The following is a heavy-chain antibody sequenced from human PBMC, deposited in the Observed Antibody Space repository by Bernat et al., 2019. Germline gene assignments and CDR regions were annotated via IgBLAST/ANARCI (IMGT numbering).Heavy chain of an antibody. CDR1: GFTFSSYE. V-gene: IGHV3-48*03. CDR3: ARAISSSWYLNGVYMDV. CDR2: ISSSGSTI. J-gene: IGHJ6*03. D-gene: IGHD6-13*01. Sequence: EVQLVESGGGLVQPGGSLRLSCAASGFTFSSYEMNWVRQAPGKGLEWVSYISSSGSTIYYADSVKGRFTISRDNAKNSLYLQMNSLRAEDTAVYYCARAISSSWYLNGVYMDVWGKGTTVTVSS.